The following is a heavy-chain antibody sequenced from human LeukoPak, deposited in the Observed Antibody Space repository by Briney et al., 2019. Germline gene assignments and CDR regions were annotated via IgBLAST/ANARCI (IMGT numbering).Heavy chain of an antibody. J-gene: IGHJ5*02. Sequence: PSQTLSLTCAVSGGSISSGGYSWSWIRQPPGKGLEWIGYIYHSGSTYYNPSLKSRVTISVDRSKNQFSLKLSSVTAADTAVYYCARGVTSSSGDAWGQGTLVTVSS. D-gene: IGHD6-13*01. CDR1: GGSISSGGYS. CDR3: ARGVTSSSGDA. V-gene: IGHV4-30-2*01. CDR2: IYHSGST.